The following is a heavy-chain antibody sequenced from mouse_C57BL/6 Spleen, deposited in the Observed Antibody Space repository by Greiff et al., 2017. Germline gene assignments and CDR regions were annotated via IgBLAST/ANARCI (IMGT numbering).Heavy chain of an antibody. CDR2: IYPGSGST. V-gene: IGHV1-55*01. CDR1: GYTFTSYW. D-gene: IGHD2-4*01. J-gene: IGHJ4*01. CDR3: ASSCDYDEGAVDYYAMDY. Sequence: VQLQQPGAELVKPGASVKMSCKASGYTFTSYWITWVKQRPGQGLEWIGDIYPGSGSTNYNEKFKSKATLTVDTSSSTAYMQLSSLTSEDSAVYYCASSCDYDEGAVDYYAMDYWGQGTSVTVSS.